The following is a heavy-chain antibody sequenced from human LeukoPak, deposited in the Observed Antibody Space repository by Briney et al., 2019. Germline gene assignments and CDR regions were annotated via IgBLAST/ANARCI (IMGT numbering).Heavy chain of an antibody. D-gene: IGHD5-18*01. J-gene: IGHJ2*01. CDR1: GGTFGIYG. CDR3: AKEGDTALVTGYFDL. V-gene: IGHV1-69*13. Sequence: SVRVSFKASGGTFGIYGISWVRQAPGQGLEWMGGIIPIFGTAHYAQKFQGRLTITADESTSTVYMEMSSLRSEDTAMYYCAKEGDTALVTGYFDLWGRGTLVTVSS. CDR2: IIPIFGTA.